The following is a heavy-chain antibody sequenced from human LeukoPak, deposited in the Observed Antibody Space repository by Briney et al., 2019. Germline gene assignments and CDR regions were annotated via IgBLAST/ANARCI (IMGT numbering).Heavy chain of an antibody. CDR2: ISAYNGNT. D-gene: IGHD3-22*01. Sequence: ALVKVSCKASGYTFTSYGISWVRQAPGQGLEWMGWISAYNGNTNYAQKLQGRVTMTTDTSTSTAYMELRSLRSDDTAVYYCARGHYYYDSSGPSFDYWGQGTLVTVSS. CDR1: GYTFTSYG. CDR3: ARGHYYYDSSGPSFDY. J-gene: IGHJ4*02. V-gene: IGHV1-18*01.